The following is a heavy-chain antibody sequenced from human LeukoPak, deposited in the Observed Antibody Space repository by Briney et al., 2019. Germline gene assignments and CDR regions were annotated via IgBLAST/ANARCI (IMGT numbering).Heavy chain of an antibody. D-gene: IGHD3-22*01. CDR2: INPSGGTT. J-gene: IGHJ5*02. CDR3: ARGPPGRVYDSSKRGLFDP. CDR1: GYTFSSYY. V-gene: IGHV1-46*01. Sequence: GASVKVSCKASGYTFSSYYMHWVRQAPGQGLEWMGIINPSGGTTSYAQKFQGRLTMTRDTSMSTVFMELSSLRSEDTAVYYCARGPPGRVYDSSKRGLFDPWGQGTLVTVSS.